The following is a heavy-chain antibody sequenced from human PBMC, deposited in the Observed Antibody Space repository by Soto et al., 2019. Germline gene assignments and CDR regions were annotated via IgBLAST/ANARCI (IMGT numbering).Heavy chain of an antibody. CDR2: VTGSGGQI. D-gene: IGHD2-15*01. J-gene: IGHJ4*02. CDR3: AKDRREGSIGYCSGGSCYLLDY. CDR1: GFTISTFA. V-gene: IGHV3-23*01. Sequence: GGSLRLSCAASGFTISTFAMTWVRQAPGKGLECVSGVTGSGGQIHYADSVKGRFTISKDNSKNTLYLQMSNLREEDTALYYCAKDRREGSIGYCSGGSCYLLDYWGQGTLVTVSS.